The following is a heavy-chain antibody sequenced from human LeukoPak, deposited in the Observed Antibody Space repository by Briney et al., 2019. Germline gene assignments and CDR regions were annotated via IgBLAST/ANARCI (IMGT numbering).Heavy chain of an antibody. Sequence: ASVKVSCKASGYTFTSYGISWVRRAPGQGLEWMGWISAYNGNTNYAQKLQGRVTMTTDTSTSTAYMELRSLRSDDTAVYYCARDPCGDCYSKDHFDYWGQGTLVTVSS. J-gene: IGHJ4*02. V-gene: IGHV1-18*01. D-gene: IGHD2-21*01. CDR3: ARDPCGDCYSKDHFDY. CDR1: GYTFTSYG. CDR2: ISAYNGNT.